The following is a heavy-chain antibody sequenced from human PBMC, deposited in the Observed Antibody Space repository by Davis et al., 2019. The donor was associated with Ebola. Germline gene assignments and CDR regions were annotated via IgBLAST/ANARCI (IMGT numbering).Heavy chain of an antibody. CDR1: GFTFSSYS. Sequence: PGGPLRLSCAPPGFTFSSYSMNWVPQAPGKGLEWVSSISSSSSYIYYADSVKGRLTISRDNAKNSLYLQMNSLRAEDTAVYYCASGWEPGNAFDIWGQGTMVTVSS. CDR2: ISSSSSYI. J-gene: IGHJ3*02. CDR3: ASGWEPGNAFDI. D-gene: IGHD1-26*01. V-gene: IGHV3-21*01.